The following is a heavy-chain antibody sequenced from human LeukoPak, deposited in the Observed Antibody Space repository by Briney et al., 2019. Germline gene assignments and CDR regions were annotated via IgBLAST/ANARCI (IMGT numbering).Heavy chain of an antibody. J-gene: IGHJ4*02. CDR3: ARARRYRRDDY. D-gene: IGHD1-26*01. CDR1: DYTFTSYN. Sequence: ASVKVSCTASDYTFTSYNIYWVRPPTGQRLERMGWMNPNSGKTGYAQKVQGRGTMTRNTSISTAYMELSRLRSEDTGVYYCARARRYRRDDYWGQGTLVTVSS. CDR2: MNPNSGKT. V-gene: IGHV1-8*01.